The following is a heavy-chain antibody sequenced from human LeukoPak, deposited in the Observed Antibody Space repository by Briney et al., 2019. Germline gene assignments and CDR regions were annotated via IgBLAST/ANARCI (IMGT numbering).Heavy chain of an antibody. CDR1: GGSIRSRSYF. CDR3: ARRAVTRLNYYYMDV. D-gene: IGHD4-17*01. V-gene: IGHV4-39*01. CDR2: INYSGST. Sequence: PSETLSLTCTVSGGSIRSRSYFWGWIRQPPGKELEWIGSINYSGSTDYNPSVKSRVTISVDTSKNQFSLRLTSVTAADTAVYYCARRAVTRLNYYYMDVWGKGTTVTISS. J-gene: IGHJ6*03.